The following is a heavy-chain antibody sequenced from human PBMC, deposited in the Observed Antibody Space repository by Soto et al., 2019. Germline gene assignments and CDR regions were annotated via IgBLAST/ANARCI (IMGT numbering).Heavy chain of an antibody. D-gene: IGHD3-22*01. Sequence: GGSLRLSCAASGFTFSSYEMNWVRQAPGKGLEWVSYISSSGSTIYYADSVKGRFTISRDNAKNPLYLQMNSLRAEDTAVYYCAREGPYDSSGYYYYGMDVWGQGTTVTVSS. CDR3: AREGPYDSSGYYYYGMDV. CDR1: GFTFSSYE. J-gene: IGHJ6*02. CDR2: ISSSGSTI. V-gene: IGHV3-48*03.